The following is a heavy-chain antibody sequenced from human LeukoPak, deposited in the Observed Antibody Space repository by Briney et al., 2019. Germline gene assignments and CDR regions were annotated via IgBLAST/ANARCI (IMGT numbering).Heavy chain of an antibody. CDR2: IYGGGST. CDR1: GFTVSINY. J-gene: IGHJ4*02. CDR3: ARGDGYNLVEVY. D-gene: IGHD5-24*01. V-gene: IGHV3-53*01. Sequence: TGGSLRLSCAASGFTVSINYMSWVRQPPGKGLEWVSLIYGGGSTYYADSVKGRFTISRDNSKNTVYLHMNSLRAEDTAVYYCARGDGYNLVEVYWGQGTLVTVSS.